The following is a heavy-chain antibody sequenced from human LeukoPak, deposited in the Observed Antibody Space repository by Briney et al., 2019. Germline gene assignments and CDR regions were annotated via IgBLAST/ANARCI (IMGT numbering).Heavy chain of an antibody. CDR3: ARVGYYYGSGSYSH. D-gene: IGHD3-10*01. V-gene: IGHV4-34*01. CDR2: INHSGST. J-gene: IGHJ4*02. CDR1: GGSFSGYY. Sequence: PSETLSLTCAVYGGSFSGYYWSWIRQPPGKGLEWIGEINHSGSTNYNPSLKSRATISVDTSKNQFSLKLSSVTAADTAVYYCARVGYYYGSGSYSHWGQGTLVTVSS.